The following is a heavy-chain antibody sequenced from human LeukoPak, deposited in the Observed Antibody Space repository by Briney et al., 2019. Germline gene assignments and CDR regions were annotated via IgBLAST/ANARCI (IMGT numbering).Heavy chain of an antibody. CDR1: GFSFSNYD. CDR3: VRDIRAVGITLYFDY. D-gene: IGHD3-22*01. V-gene: IGHV3-11*01. J-gene: IGHJ4*02. CDR2: ISGSGDDI. Sequence: PGGSLRLSCAASGFSFSNYDMSWIRQTPGKGLEWLSYISGSGDDIYHADSVKGRFTISRDNARNSLYLQMNSLRAEDTAMYYCVRDIRAVGITLYFDYWGQGILVTVTS.